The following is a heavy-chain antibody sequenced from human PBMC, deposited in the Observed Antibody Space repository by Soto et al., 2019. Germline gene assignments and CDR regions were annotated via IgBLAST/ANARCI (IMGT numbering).Heavy chain of an antibody. D-gene: IGHD4-4*01. CDR1: GGSINTATHS. CDR2: IYHSGST. Sequence: QLQLQESGSGLVKPSQTLSLTCAVSGGSINTATHSWSWIRQPPGKGLEWIGYIYHSGSTYYNPSVKSRVTISIDQSNSQFSLRLSSGTAADTAVYYCARGGGVTTTGDDYWGQGILVTVSS. J-gene: IGHJ4*02. CDR3: ARGGGVTTTGDDY. V-gene: IGHV4-30-2*01.